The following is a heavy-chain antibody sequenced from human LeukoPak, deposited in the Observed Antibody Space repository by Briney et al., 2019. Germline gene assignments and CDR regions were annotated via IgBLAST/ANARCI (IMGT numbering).Heavy chain of an antibody. J-gene: IGHJ6*03. Sequence: GGSLRLSCAASGFTFSDYYMSWIRQAPGKGLEWVSYISSSGSTIYYADSVKGRFTISRDNAKNSLYLQMNSLRAEDTAVYYCARDHYGDYPYYYYYMGVWGKGTTVTISS. CDR1: GFTFSDYY. V-gene: IGHV3-11*01. CDR3: ARDHYGDYPYYYYYMGV. D-gene: IGHD4-17*01. CDR2: ISSSGSTI.